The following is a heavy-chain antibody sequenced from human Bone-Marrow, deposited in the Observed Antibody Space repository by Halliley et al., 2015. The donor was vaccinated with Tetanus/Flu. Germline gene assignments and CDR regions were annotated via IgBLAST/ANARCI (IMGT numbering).Heavy chain of an antibody. D-gene: IGHD6-13*01. CDR1: GFEFDDYA. J-gene: IGHJ4*02. CDR2: ISWSSSSI. Sequence: SLRLSCEVSGFEFDDYAVHWVRQTPGKGLEWVSGISWSSSSIAYADSVKGRFTISRDNAKNSLYLQMSNLRVEDTALYYCAKDVLSSSWRFLDSWGQGTLVTVSS. V-gene: IGHV3-9*01. CDR3: AKDVLSSSWRFLDS.